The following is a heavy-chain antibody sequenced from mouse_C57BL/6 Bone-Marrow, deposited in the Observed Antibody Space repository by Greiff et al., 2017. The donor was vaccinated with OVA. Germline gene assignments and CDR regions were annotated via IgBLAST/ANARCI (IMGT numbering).Heavy chain of an antibody. Sequence: EVQLQQSGPGLVKPSQSLSLTCSVTGYSITSGYYWNWIRQFPGNKLEWMGYISYDGSNNYNPSLKNRISITRDTSKNQFFLKLNSVTTEDTATYYCARDSGTYLAYWGQGTLVTVSA. CDR3: ARDSGTYLAY. CDR2: ISYDGSN. CDR1: GYSITSGYY. V-gene: IGHV3-6*01. J-gene: IGHJ3*01. D-gene: IGHD3-3*01.